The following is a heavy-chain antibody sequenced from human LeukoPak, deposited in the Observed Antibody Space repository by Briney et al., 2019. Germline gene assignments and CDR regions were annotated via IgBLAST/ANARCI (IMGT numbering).Heavy chain of an antibody. CDR3: AREAMVLNRSFDY. Sequence: SETLSLTCAVSGGSINSYYWTWIRQPPGKGLEWIGYIYYSGSTNYNPSLKSRVTIAVDTSKNQFSLKLSSVTAADTAVYYCAREAMVLNRSFDYWGQGTLVTVSS. CDR2: IYYSGST. V-gene: IGHV4-59*12. J-gene: IGHJ4*02. D-gene: IGHD5-18*01. CDR1: GGSINSYY.